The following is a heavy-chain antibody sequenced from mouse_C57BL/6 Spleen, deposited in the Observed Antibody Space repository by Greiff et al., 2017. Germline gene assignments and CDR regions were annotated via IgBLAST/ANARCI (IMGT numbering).Heavy chain of an antibody. D-gene: IGHD1-1*01. V-gene: IGHV1-55*01. J-gene: IGHJ2*01. CDR3: ARGELLRSPFDY. Sequence: QVQLKQPGTELVKPGASVKMSCKASGYTFTSYWITWVKQRPGQGLEWIGDIYPGSGSTNYNEKFKSKATLTVDTSSSTAYMQLSSLTSEDSAVYYCARGELLRSPFDYWGQGTTLTVSS. CDR1: GYTFTSYW. CDR2: IYPGSGST.